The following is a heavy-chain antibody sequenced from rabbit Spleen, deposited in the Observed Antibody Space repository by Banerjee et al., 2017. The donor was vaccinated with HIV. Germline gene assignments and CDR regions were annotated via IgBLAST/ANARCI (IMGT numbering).Heavy chain of an antibody. J-gene: IGHJ4*01. D-gene: IGHD1-1*01. CDR2: IYGGGSGT. V-gene: IGHV1S40*01. CDR1: GFSFIAGYY. Sequence: QSLEESGGDLVKPGASLTLTCTASGFSFIAGYYMCWVRQAPGKGLEWVACIYGGGSGTAYATWAKGRFTISKTSSTTVTLQMTSLTAADTATYLCARANSANNWALKLWGPGTLVTVS. CDR3: ARANSANNWALKL.